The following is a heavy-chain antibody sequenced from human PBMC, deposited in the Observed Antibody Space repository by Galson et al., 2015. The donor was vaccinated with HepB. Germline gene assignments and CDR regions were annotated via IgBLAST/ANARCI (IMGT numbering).Heavy chain of an antibody. CDR1: GGSISSCSYY. D-gene: IGHD3-9*01. CDR2: IYYSGST. V-gene: IGHV4-39*01. J-gene: IGHJ6*02. CDR3: ARQGIHNYDILTGYYQYYYYGMDV. Sequence: LSLTCTVSGGSISSCSYYWGWIRQPPGKGLEWIWSIYYSGSTYYNTSLKSRVTISVDTSKNQFSLKLSSVTAADTAVYYCARQGIHNYDILTGYYQYYYYGMDVWGQGTTVTVSS.